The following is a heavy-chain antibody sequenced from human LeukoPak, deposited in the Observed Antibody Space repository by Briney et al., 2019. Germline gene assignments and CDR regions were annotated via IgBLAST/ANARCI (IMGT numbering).Heavy chain of an antibody. D-gene: IGHD4/OR15-4a*01. CDR1: GFTFSIYA. CDR3: ARSGLSRFDY. J-gene: IGHJ4*02. Sequence: GGSLRLSCAASGFTFSIYAMSWVRQAPGKGLEWVSAFSGSGGSTYYADSVKGRFTISIDNSKNTLYLQMNSLRAEDTAVYYCARSGLSRFDYWGQGTLVTVSS. CDR2: FSGSGGST. V-gene: IGHV3-23*01.